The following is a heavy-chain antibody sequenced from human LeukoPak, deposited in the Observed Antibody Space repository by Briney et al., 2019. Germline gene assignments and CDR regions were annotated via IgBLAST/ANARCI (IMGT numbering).Heavy chain of an antibody. D-gene: IGHD3-3*01. CDR2: SYYSGST. CDR1: GGSISSYY. J-gene: IGHJ4*02. V-gene: IGHV4-59*01. Sequence: PSETLSLTCTVSGGSISSYYWSWIRQPPGKGLEWIGYSYYSGSTNYNPSLKSRVTISADTSKNQFSLKLSSVTAADTAVYYCARQGTYYDFWSGYSHFDYWGQGTLVTVSS. CDR3: ARQGTYYDFWSGYSHFDY.